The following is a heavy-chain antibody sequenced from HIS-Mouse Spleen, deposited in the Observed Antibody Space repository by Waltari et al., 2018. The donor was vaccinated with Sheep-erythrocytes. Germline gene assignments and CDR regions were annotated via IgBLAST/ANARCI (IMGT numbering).Heavy chain of an antibody. D-gene: IGHD4-17*01. Sequence: EVQLLESGGGLVQPGGSLRLSCAASGFTFSSYAMSWVRQAPGEGLEWVSAISGSGGRTYYADSVKGRFTISRDNSKNTLYLQMNSLRAEDTAVYYCAKQTLRRTYFDYWGQGTLVTVSS. V-gene: IGHV3-23*01. CDR3: AKQTLRRTYFDY. CDR1: GFTFSSYA. CDR2: ISGSGGRT. J-gene: IGHJ4*02.